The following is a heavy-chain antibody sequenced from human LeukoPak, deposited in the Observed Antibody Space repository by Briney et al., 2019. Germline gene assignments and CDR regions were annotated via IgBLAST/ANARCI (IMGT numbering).Heavy chain of an antibody. Sequence: GGSLRLSCAASGFTFSSYGMHWVRQAPGKGLEWVAFIRYDGSNKYYADSVKGRFTISRDNSKNTLYLQMNSLGAEDTAVYYCAKDQYSSSWYFPFDYWGQGTLVTVSS. CDR3: AKDQYSSSWYFPFDY. CDR2: IRYDGSNK. CDR1: GFTFSSYG. J-gene: IGHJ4*02. D-gene: IGHD6-13*01. V-gene: IGHV3-30*02.